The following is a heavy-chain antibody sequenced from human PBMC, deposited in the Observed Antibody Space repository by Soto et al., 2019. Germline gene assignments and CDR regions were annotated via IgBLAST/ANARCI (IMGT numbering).Heavy chain of an antibody. CDR3: ARGRGGWNYGYYYGMDV. J-gene: IGHJ6*02. CDR2: INHSGST. Sequence: KTSETLSLTCAVYGGSFSGYYWSWIRQPPGKGLEWIGEINHSGSTNYNPSLKSRVTISVDTSKNQFSLKLSSVTAADTAVYYCARGRGGWNYGYYYGMDVWGQGTTVTAP. CDR1: GGSFSGYY. D-gene: IGHD1-7*01. V-gene: IGHV4-34*01.